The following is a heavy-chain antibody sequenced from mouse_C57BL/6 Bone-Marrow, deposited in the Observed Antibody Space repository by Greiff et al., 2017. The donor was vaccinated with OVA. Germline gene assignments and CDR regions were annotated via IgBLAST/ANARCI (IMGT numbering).Heavy chain of an antibody. CDR2: ILPGSGST. J-gene: IGHJ3*01. D-gene: IGHD2-5*01. CDR1: GYTFTGYW. CDR3: ASEGAYYSNFAWFAY. Sequence: VKLMESGAELMKPGASVKLSCKATGYTFTGYWIEWVKQRPGHGLEWIGEILPGSGSTNYNEKLKGKATFTADTSSNTAYMQLSSLTTEDSAIYYCASEGAYYSNFAWFAYWGQGTLVTVSA. V-gene: IGHV1-9*01.